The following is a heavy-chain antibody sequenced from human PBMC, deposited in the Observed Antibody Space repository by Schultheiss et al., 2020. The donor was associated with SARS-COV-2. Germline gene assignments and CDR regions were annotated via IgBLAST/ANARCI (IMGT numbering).Heavy chain of an antibody. CDR1: GFTFSSYA. CDR2: ISGSGGST. J-gene: IGHJ4*01. V-gene: IGHV3-23*01. Sequence: GGSLRLSCAASGFTFSSYAMSWVRQAPGKGLEWVSAISGSGGSTYYADSVKGRFTISRDNSKNTLYLQMNSLRAEDTAVYYCTKDRYGDYGPYYFDYWGHGALVTVSS. CDR3: TKDRYGDYGPYYFDY. D-gene: IGHD4-17*01.